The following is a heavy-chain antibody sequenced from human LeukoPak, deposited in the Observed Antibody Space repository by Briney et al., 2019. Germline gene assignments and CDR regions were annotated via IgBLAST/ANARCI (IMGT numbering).Heavy chain of an antibody. V-gene: IGHV3-30*18. CDR3: AKGGPIRGDSRSFDY. CDR1: GFTFSSYG. CDR2: ISYDGSNK. Sequence: GRSLRLSCAASGFTFSSYGMHWVRHAPGKGLEWVAVISYDGSNKYYADSVKGRFTISRDNSKNTLYLQMNSLRAEDTAVYYCAKGGPIRGDSRSFDYWGQGTLVTVSS. J-gene: IGHJ4*02. D-gene: IGHD3-16*01.